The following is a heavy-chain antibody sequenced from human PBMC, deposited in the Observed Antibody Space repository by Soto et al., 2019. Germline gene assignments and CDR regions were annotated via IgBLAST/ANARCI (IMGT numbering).Heavy chain of an antibody. D-gene: IGHD2-8*01. CDR2: MNPNSGNT. CDR1: GYTFTTYN. CDR3: LRYGVAATY. Sequence: GASVKVSCKASGYTFTTYNINWVRQATGQGLEWMGWMNPNSGNTGYAQKFQGRITLTRDTSINTAYMELSSLRSDDTAVYFCLRYGVAATYWGQGTQVTVSS. V-gene: IGHV1-8*01. J-gene: IGHJ4*02.